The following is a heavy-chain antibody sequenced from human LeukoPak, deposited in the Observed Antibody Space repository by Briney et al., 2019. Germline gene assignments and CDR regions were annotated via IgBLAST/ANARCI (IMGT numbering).Heavy chain of an antibody. CDR2: ISGSGGST. CDR3: ASNSGSYYMEPV. CDR1: GFTFSSYA. V-gene: IGHV3-23*01. D-gene: IGHD1-26*01. Sequence: GGSLRLSCAASGFTFSSYAMSWVRQAPGKGLEWVSAISGSGGSTYYADSVKGRFTISRDNSKNTLYLQMNSLRAEDTAVYYCASNSGSYYMEPVWGQGTLVTVSS. J-gene: IGHJ4*02.